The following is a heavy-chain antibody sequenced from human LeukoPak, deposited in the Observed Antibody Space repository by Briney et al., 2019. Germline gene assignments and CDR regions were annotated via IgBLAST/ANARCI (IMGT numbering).Heavy chain of an antibody. J-gene: IGHJ4*02. CDR2: FDPEDGET. V-gene: IGHV1-24*01. D-gene: IGHD2-21*01. Sequence: ASVKVSCKVSGYTLTELSMHWVRQAPGKGLEWMGGFDPEDGETIYAQKFQGRVTMTEDTSTDTAYMELSSLRSEDTAVYYCAPCGGDCPMPAYWGQGTLVTVSS. CDR1: GYTLTELS. CDR3: APCGGDCPMPAY.